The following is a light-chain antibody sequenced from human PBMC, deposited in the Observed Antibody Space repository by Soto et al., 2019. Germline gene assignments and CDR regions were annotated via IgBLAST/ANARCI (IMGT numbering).Light chain of an antibody. CDR2: DAS. V-gene: IGKV1-5*01. Sequence: EIRVKQSPATVSASVGDRVTITCRASQSLNSLLAWYQQKPGRAPKPLIYDASTLESGVPSRFSGSGSGTEFTLTISSLQTDDFATYYCQQYNSYSSWTFGQGTMVDI. CDR1: QSLNSL. J-gene: IGKJ1*01. CDR3: QQYNSYSSWT.